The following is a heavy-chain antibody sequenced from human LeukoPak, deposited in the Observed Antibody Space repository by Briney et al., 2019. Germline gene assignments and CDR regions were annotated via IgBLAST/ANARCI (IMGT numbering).Heavy chain of an antibody. J-gene: IGHJ6*03. CDR2: INHSGST. CDR1: GGSFSGYY. Sequence: SETLSLTCAVYGGSFSGYYWSWIRQPPGKGLEWIGEINHSGSTYYNPSLKSRVTISVDTSKNQFSLKLSSVTAADTAVYYCARGALYYYYYYMDVWGKGTTVTVSS. V-gene: IGHV4-34*01. CDR3: ARGALYYYYYYMDV.